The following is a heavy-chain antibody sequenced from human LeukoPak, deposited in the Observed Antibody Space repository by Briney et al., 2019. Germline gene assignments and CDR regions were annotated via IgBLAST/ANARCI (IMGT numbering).Heavy chain of an antibody. CDR2: IYYSGST. D-gene: IGHD3-10*01. CDR3: ATNSGSGSYFDY. CDR1: GGSISSSSYY. Sequence: PSETLSLTCTVSGGSISSSSYYWGWIRQPPGKGLEWIGSIYYSGSTYYNPSLKSRVTISVDTSKNQFSLKLSSVTAADTAVYYCATNSGSGSYFDYWGQGTLVTVSS. V-gene: IGHV4-39*01. J-gene: IGHJ4*02.